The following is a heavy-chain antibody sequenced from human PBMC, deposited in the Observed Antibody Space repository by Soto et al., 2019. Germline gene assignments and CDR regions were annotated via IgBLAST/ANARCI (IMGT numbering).Heavy chain of an antibody. J-gene: IGHJ2*01. CDR3: ARESHDILTGPPWVWYFDL. D-gene: IGHD3-9*01. CDR1: GGSFSGYY. CDR2: INDRGSI. Sequence: QVQLQQWGAGPLRPLETLSLTCGVSGGSFSGYYWAWIRQSPGKGLEWIGEINDRGSINYNPSLKSRGSISVDTSKNHYYLNLGSVPAADTAVYYCARESHDILTGPPWVWYFDLWGRGTLVTVSS. V-gene: IGHV4-34*01.